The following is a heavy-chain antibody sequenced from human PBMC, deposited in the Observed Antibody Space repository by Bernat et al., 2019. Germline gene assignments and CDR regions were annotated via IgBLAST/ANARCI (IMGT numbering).Heavy chain of an antibody. V-gene: IGHV3-30-3*01. J-gene: IGHJ6*02. CDR3: ARGSHRPTWIQDYYYGMDV. CDR1: GFTFSSYA. CDR2: ISYDGSNK. D-gene: IGHD5-18*01. Sequence: VQLVESGGGVVQPGRSLRLSCAASGFTFSSYAMHWVRQAPGQGLEWVAVISYDGSNKYYGDSVKCRFTISRDNSKNTLYLQMNSLRAEDTAVYYCARGSHRPTWIQDYYYGMDVWGQGTTVTVSS.